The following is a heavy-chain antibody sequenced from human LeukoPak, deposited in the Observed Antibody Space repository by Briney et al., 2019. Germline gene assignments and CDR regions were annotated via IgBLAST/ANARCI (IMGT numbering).Heavy chain of an antibody. CDR2: ISAYNGNT. CDR3: ARYRGHCSSTSCSNWFDP. D-gene: IGHD2-2*01. CDR1: GYTFTSYG. J-gene: IGHJ5*02. V-gene: IGHV1-18*01. Sequence: ASVKVSCKASGYTFTSYGISWVRQAPGQGLEWMGWISAYNGNTNYAQKLQGRVTMTTDTSTSTAYMELRSLRSDDTAVYYCARYRGHCSSTSCSNWFDPWGQGTLVTVSS.